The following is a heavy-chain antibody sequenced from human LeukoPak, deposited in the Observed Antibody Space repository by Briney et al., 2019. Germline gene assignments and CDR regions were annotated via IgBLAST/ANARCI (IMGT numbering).Heavy chain of an antibody. D-gene: IGHD2-15*01. V-gene: IGHV1-2*02. J-gene: IGHJ3*02. CDR2: INPNSGGT. CDR3: ARDRGGGSWGADI. Sequence: GASVTVSCKASEYTLTDHYLHWVRQAPGRGLEWMGWINPNSGGTNYVQKFQGRVTMTRDTSISTAYMELSRLKADDTAVYYCARDRGGGSWGADIWGQGTMVFVFS. CDR1: EYTLTDHY.